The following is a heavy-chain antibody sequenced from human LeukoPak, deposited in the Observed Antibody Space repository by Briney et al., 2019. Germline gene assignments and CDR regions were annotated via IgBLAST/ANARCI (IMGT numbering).Heavy chain of an antibody. CDR2: IIPIFGTA. J-gene: IGHJ4*02. D-gene: IGHD3-22*01. V-gene: IGHV1-69*13. CDR1: GGTFSSYA. Sequence: SVKVSCKASGGTFSSYAISWVRQAPGQGLEWMGGIIPIFGTANYAQKFQGRVTITADESTSTAYMELSSLRSEDTAVYYCAKGDKARIGYFDYWGQGTLVTVSS. CDR3: AKGDKARIGYFDY.